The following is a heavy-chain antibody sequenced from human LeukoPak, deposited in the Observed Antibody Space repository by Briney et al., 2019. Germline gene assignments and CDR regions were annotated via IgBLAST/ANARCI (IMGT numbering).Heavy chain of an antibody. Sequence: GSLRLSCTASGFTFGDYAMSWVRQAPGKGLEWIGEINHSGSTNYNPSLKSRVTISVDTSKNQFSLKLSSVTAADTAVYYCARGHSSSWYDYWGQGTLVTVSS. CDR1: GFTFGDYA. CDR2: INHSGST. D-gene: IGHD6-13*01. V-gene: IGHV4-34*01. CDR3: ARGHSSSWYDY. J-gene: IGHJ4*02.